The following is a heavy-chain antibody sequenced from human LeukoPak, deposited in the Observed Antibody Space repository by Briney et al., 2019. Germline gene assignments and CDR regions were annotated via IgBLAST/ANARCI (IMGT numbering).Heavy chain of an antibody. V-gene: IGHV1-69*02. CDR1: GGTFSSYT. D-gene: IGHD6-13*01. CDR3: ARGSSSWDWFDP. CDR2: IIPILGIA. Sequence: ASVKVSCKASGGTFSSYTISWVRQAPGQGLEWMGRIIPILGIANYAQKFQGRVTITADKSTSTAYMEPSSLRSEDTAVYYCARGSSSWDWFDPWGQGTLVTVSS. J-gene: IGHJ5*02.